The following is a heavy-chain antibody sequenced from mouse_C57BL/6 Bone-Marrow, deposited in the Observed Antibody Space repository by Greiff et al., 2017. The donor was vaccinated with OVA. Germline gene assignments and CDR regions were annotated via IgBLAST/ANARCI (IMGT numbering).Heavy chain of an antibody. Sequence: DVKLVESGAGLVKPGGSLKLSCAASGFTFSSYAMSWVRQTPEKRLEWVAYISSGGDYIYYADTVKGRFTISRDNARNTLYLQMSSLKSEDTAMYYCTRDQGGNYFDYWGQGTTLTVSS. V-gene: IGHV5-9-1*02. CDR3: TRDQGGNYFDY. CDR2: ISSGGDYI. J-gene: IGHJ2*01. CDR1: GFTFSSYA. D-gene: IGHD1-1*02.